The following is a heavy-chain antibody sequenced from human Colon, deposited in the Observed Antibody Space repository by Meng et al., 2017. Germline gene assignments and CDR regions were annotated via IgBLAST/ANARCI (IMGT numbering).Heavy chain of an antibody. CDR3: ARGVDAGVDY. Sequence: QVQLVQSGAEVNKPGASVKVSCKASGYTFINLGINWLRQATGQGLEWMGWMNPKNGDTGYAQEFQGRLTMTRDTSTSTAYMELSNLRSEDTAIYYCARGVDAGVDYWGQGTLVTVSS. CDR2: MNPKNGDT. D-gene: IGHD5-24*01. CDR1: GYTFINLG. J-gene: IGHJ4*02. V-gene: IGHV1-8*01.